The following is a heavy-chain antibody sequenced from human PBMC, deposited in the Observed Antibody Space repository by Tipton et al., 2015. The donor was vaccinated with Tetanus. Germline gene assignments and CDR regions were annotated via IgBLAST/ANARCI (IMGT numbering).Heavy chain of an antibody. Sequence: TLSLTCTVSGDSVSGYYWSWIRQPPGKGLEWIGYVYYTGSTNHNPSLKSRVTISVDTAKNQFSLQLSSVTAADTAVYYCARTTRRWLHPDYWGQGTLVTVSS. CDR3: ARTTRRWLHPDY. D-gene: IGHD5-24*01. CDR2: VYYTGST. CDR1: GDSVSGYY. J-gene: IGHJ4*02. V-gene: IGHV4-59*02.